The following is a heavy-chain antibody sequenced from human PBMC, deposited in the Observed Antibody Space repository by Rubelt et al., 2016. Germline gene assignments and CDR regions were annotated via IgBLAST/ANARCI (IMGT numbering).Heavy chain of an antibody. J-gene: IGHJ4*02. CDR2: IYHSGST. CDR3: ARGAGSGSYYNTY. CDR1: GGAISSSSYY. D-gene: IGHD3-10*01. V-gene: IGHV4-39*07. Sequence: QLQLQESGPGLVKPSETLSLTCTVSGGAISSSSYYWGWIRQPPGKGLEWIGSIYHSGSTNYNPSLKSRVTISVDKSKNQFSRKLSSVTAAETAVYYCARGAGSGSYYNTYWGQGTLVTVSS.